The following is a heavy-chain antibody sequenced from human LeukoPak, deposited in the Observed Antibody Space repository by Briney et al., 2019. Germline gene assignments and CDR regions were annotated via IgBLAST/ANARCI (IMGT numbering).Heavy chain of an antibody. Sequence: PSETLSLTCTVSGGSISSYYWSWIRQPAGKGLEWIGRIYASGSTNYNPSLKSRVTMSVDTSKSQFSLKLISATAADTAVYYCARDPRGIVGANHNWFDPWGQGTLVTVSS. CDR1: GGSISSYY. CDR3: ARDPRGIVGANHNWFDP. D-gene: IGHD1-26*01. J-gene: IGHJ5*02. V-gene: IGHV4-4*07. CDR2: IYASGST.